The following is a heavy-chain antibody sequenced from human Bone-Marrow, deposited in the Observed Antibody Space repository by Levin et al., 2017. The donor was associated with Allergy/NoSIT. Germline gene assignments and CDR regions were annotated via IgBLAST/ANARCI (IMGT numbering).Heavy chain of an antibody. CDR3: ARHRPLKVQ. J-gene: IGHJ4*02. CDR2: IYDSRNT. CDR1: GGSIIRSSFY. V-gene: IGHV4-39*01. Sequence: SETLSLTCTVSGGSIIRSSFYWGWIRQPPGTGLEWIGHIYDSRNTYYNPSLKSRVTIAIDTSKNQFSLNLSSVTAADTAVYYCARHRPLKVQGGQGTLVTVSS.